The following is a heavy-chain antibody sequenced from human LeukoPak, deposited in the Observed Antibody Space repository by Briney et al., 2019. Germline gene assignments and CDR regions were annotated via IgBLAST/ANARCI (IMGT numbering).Heavy chain of an antibody. D-gene: IGHD4-11*01. CDR1: GGSISSGGYY. CDR3: GRAVYSNSAFFDY. CDR2: IYYSGST. V-gene: IGHV4-31*03. Sequence: PSQTLSLTCTVSGGSISSGGYYWSWIRQHLGKGLEWIGYIYYSGSTYYNPSLKSRVTISVDTSKNQFSLKLSSVTAADTAVYYCGRAVYSNSAFFDYWGQGTLVTVSS. J-gene: IGHJ4*02.